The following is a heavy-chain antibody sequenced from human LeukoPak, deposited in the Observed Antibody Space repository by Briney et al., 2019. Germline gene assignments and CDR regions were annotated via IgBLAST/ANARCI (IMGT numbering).Heavy chain of an antibody. D-gene: IGHD3-10*01. V-gene: IGHV3-21*01. CDR2: ISSSSSYI. Sequence: GGSLRLSCAASGFTFSSYSMNWVRQAPGKGLEWVSSISSSSSYIYYADSVKGRFTISRDNAKNSLYLQMNSLRAEDTAVYYCARAFSSGSYPFDYWGQGTLVTVSS. CDR1: GFTFSSYS. CDR3: ARAFSSGSYPFDY. J-gene: IGHJ4*02.